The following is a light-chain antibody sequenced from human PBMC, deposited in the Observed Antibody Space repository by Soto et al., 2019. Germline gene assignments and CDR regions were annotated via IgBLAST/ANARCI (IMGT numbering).Light chain of an antibody. CDR2: EVS. Sequence: QSVLTQPASVSGSPGQSITISCTGTSSDVGGYNYVSWYQRHPGKAPKLMIYEVSNRPSGVSNRFSGSKSGNTASLTISGLQAEDEADYYCSSYTSSSTLEVVFGGGTKLTVL. CDR3: SSYTSSSTLEVV. V-gene: IGLV2-14*01. J-gene: IGLJ2*01. CDR1: SSDVGGYNY.